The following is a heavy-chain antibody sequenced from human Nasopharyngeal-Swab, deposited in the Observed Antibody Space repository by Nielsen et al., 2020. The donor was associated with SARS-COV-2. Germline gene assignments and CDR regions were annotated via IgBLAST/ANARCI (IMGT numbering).Heavy chain of an antibody. CDR2: INSDGSST. D-gene: IGHD2-21*01. CDR1: GFTFSSYW. CDR3: ARETRGVNYYYYGLDV. Sequence: GGSLRLSCAASGFTFSSYWMHWVRQAPGKGLVWVSRINSDGSSTSYADSVKGRFTISRDNAKNSLYLQMNSLRAEDTAVYYCARETRGVNYYYYGLDVWGQGTTVTVSS. V-gene: IGHV3-74*01. J-gene: IGHJ6*02.